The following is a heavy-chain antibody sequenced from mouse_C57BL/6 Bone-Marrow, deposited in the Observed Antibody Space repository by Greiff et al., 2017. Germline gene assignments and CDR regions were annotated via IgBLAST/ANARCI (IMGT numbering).Heavy chain of an antibody. V-gene: IGHV5-9-1*02. CDR3: TRGGDYGSSYGWFAY. CDR1: GFTFSSYA. D-gene: IGHD1-1*01. J-gene: IGHJ3*01. Sequence: EVQLVESGEGLVKPGGSLKLSCAASGFTFSSYAMSWVRQTPEKRLEWVAYISSGGDYIYYADTVKGRFTISRDNARNTLYLQMSSLKSEDTAMYYCTRGGDYGSSYGWFAYWGQGTLVTVSA. CDR2: ISSGGDYI.